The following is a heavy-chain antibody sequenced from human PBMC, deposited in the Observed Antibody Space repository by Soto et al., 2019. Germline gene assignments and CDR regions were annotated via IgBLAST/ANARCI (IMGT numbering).Heavy chain of an antibody. CDR2: INPADSYA. J-gene: IGHJ4*02. CDR3: AKDEGAAVESPGD. V-gene: IGHV5-10-1*03. Sequence: EVQVVQSGAEVKKPGESLTISCEGSGYSFTGFRINWVRQIPGKGLEWMGRINPADSYAEYSPSFQGHVSFSIDKSANTAYLQWSSLKASDTAVYYCAKDEGAAVESPGDWGQGTLVTVSS. CDR1: GYSFTGFR. D-gene: IGHD6-13*01.